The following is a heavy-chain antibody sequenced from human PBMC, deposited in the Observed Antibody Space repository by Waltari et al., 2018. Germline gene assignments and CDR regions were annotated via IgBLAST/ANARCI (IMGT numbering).Heavy chain of an antibody. CDR1: AFPFSTYD. Sequence: EVHLVESGGGLVQPGGSLRLSCAASAFPFSTYDVHWVRQTTGKRLEWVSAMGAAGDAYYLHSVRGRFTISRDNAKNSFYLQMNSLRADDTAVYFCAALGPDIIWGQGAMVTVSS. D-gene: IGHD1-26*01. V-gene: IGHV3-13*01. CDR3: AALGPDII. J-gene: IGHJ3*02. CDR2: MGAAGDA.